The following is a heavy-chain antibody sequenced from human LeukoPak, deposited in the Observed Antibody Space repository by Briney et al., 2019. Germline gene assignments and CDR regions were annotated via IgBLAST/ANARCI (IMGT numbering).Heavy chain of an antibody. J-gene: IGHJ3*02. CDR2: INHSGST. CDR3: ARGRGIAAAGTLTPVAYAFDI. V-gene: IGHV4-34*01. CDR1: GGSFSGYY. Sequence: SETLSLTCAVYGGSFSGYYWSWIRQPPGKGLEWIGEINHSGSTNYNPSLKSRVTISVDTSKNQFSLKLSSVTAADTAVYYCARGRGIAAAGTLTPVAYAFDIWGQGTMVTVSS. D-gene: IGHD6-13*01.